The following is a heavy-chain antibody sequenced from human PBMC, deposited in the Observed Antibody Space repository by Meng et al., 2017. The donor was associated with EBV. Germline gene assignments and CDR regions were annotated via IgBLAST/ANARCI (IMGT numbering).Heavy chain of an antibody. CDR3: ARVNSDCGGVMCYKGWFDP. CDR2: IHYSGST. J-gene: IGHJ5*02. Sequence: QPQDPGPGLVKPSETLSLTCTVSGDSISDYYWSWIRKPPGKGLEWIGYIHYSGSTYYNPSLKSRITISVDMSRNQFSLRLTSVTSADMAVYYCARVNSDCGGVMCYKGWFDPWGQGTLVTVSS. CDR1: GDSISDYY. V-gene: IGHV4-59*08. D-gene: IGHD2-21*01.